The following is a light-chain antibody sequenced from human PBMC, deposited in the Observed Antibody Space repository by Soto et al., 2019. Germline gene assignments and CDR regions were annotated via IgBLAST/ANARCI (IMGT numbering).Light chain of an antibody. J-gene: IGLJ1*01. CDR1: SSDVGSYNL. CDR2: EGS. V-gene: IGLV2-23*01. CDR3: CSYAGSSTPSYV. Sequence: QSALTQPASVSGSPGQSITISCTGTSSDVGSYNLVSWYQQHPGKALKLMIYEGSKRPSGVSNRFSGSKSGNPASLTISGLQADDEADYYCCSYAGSSTPSYVFGTGTKVTVL.